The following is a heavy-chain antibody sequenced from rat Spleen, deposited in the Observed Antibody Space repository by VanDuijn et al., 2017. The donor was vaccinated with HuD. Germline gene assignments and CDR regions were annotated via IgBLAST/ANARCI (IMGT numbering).Heavy chain of an antibody. CDR1: GFTFSDYY. V-gene: IGHV5-27*01. J-gene: IGHJ2*01. CDR2: ISTGGCNT. Sequence: EVQLVESDGGLVQPGRSLKLSCAASGFTFSDYYMAWVRQAPTKGLEWVAYISTGGCNTYYRDSVKGRFTISRDNAKNTLYLQMDSLRSEDTATYYCAKDMYDGSYYWGQGVMVTVSS. CDR3: AKDMYDGSYY. D-gene: IGHD1-12*02.